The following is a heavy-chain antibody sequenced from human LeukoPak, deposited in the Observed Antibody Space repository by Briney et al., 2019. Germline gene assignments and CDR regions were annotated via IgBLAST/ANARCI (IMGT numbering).Heavy chain of an antibody. V-gene: IGHV1-69*01. J-gene: IGHJ5*02. CDR3: ARDRAYCSSTSCFNWFDP. D-gene: IGHD2-2*01. CDR1: GGPFSSSA. Sequence: GSSVKVSCKASGGPFSSSAISWVRQAPEQGLEWMGGIIPIFPTPNYAQKFHGRVTITADESTSTAYMELSSLSSEDTAVYYCARDRAYCSSTSCFNWFDPWGQGTLVTVSS. CDR2: IIPIFPTP.